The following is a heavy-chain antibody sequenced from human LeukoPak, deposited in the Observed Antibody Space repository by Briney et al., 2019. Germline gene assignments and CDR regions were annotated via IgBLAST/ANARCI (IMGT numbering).Heavy chain of an antibody. V-gene: IGHV3-30*02. CDR2: IWYDGSNK. CDR1: GFTFSSYG. CDR3: AKPGVSAWFDP. J-gene: IGHJ5*02. Sequence: GGSLRLSCAASGFTFSSYGMHWVRQAPGKGLEWVAVIWYDGSNKYYADSVKGRFTISRDNSKNTLYLQMNSLRAEDTAVYYCAKPGVSAWFDPWGQGTLVTVSS. D-gene: IGHD6-13*01.